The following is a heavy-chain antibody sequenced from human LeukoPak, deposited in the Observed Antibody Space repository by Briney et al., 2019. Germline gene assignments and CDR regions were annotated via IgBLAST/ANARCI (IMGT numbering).Heavy chain of an antibody. V-gene: IGHV4-59*01. CDR2: IYYSGMI. CDR3: ASADYDDYYIDF. J-gene: IGHJ4*02. D-gene: IGHD4-17*01. CDR1: GGSISSYY. Sequence: SETLSLTCTVSGGSISSYYWSWIRQLPGKGLEWIGYIYYSGMINYNPSLKSRVTISLDTSKNQFSLKLSSVTAADTAVYYCASADYDDYYIDFWGQGTLVTVSS.